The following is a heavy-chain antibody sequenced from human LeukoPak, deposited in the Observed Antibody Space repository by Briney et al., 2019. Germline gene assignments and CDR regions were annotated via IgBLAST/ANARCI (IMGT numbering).Heavy chain of an antibody. V-gene: IGHV4-59*01. D-gene: IGHD2-2*01. Sequence: SETLSLTCTVSGGSISSYYWSWIRRPPGKGLEWIGYIYYSGSTNYNPSLKSRVTISVDTSKNQFSLKLSSVTAADTAVYYCAREYQPPNWFDPWGQGTLVTVSS. CDR2: IYYSGST. J-gene: IGHJ5*02. CDR3: AREYQPPNWFDP. CDR1: GGSISSYY.